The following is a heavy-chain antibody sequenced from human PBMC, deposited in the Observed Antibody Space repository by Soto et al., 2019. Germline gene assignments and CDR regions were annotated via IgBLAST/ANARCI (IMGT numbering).Heavy chain of an antibody. J-gene: IGHJ2*01. CDR3: VKSLSGYGPYWYFDL. CDR1: GFTFGNYD. V-gene: IGHV3-23*01. D-gene: IGHD5-18*01. CDR2: ISRVGDST. Sequence: EVQLLESGGGLVQPGGSLRLSCAASGFTFGNYDMTWVRQAPGKGLEWVSSISRVGDSTYYADSVKGRFTISSDNSKNTLSLQMNSLRAEDTAIYYCVKSLSGYGPYWYFDLWGRGTLVTVSS.